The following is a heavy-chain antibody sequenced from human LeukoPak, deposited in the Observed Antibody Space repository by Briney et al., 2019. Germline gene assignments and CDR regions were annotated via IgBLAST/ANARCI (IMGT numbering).Heavy chain of an antibody. V-gene: IGHV4-30-2*02. CDR2: IYHSGST. J-gene: IGHJ4*02. D-gene: IGHD1-26*01. CDR1: GGSISSGGYY. Sequence: SQTLSLTCTVSGGSISSGGYYWSWIRQPPGKGLEWIGYIYHSGSTYYNPSLKSRVTISVDRSKNQFSLKLSSVTAADTAVYYCGKFSGTYSFIDCWGQGTLVTVSS. CDR3: GKFSGTYSFIDC.